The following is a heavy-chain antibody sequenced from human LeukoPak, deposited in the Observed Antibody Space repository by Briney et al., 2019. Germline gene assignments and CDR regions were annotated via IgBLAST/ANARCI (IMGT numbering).Heavy chain of an antibody. CDR2: INLNSGGT. CDR1: GYTFTGYY. Sequence: GASVKVSCKASGYTFTGYYMHWVRQAPGQGLEWMGWINLNSGGTDYAQKFQGRVTMTRDTSISTAYMELSRLRSDDTAVYYCARASWETVQDYWGQGTLVTVPS. V-gene: IGHV1-2*02. J-gene: IGHJ4*02. D-gene: IGHD4-17*01. CDR3: ARASWETVQDY.